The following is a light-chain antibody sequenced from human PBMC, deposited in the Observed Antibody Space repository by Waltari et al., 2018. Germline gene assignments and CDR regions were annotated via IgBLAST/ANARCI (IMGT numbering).Light chain of an antibody. CDR3: QQSYSTPPFT. V-gene: IGKV1-39*01. CDR1: QSFSSY. J-gene: IGKJ3*01. CDR2: ASS. Sequence: DIQMTQSPSSLSASVGDRVTITCRASQSFSSYLNWFQQKPGKAPKLLIYASSSLQSGVPSRFSGSGSETDFTLTISSLQPEDFATYYCQQSYSTPPFTFGPGTKVDIK.